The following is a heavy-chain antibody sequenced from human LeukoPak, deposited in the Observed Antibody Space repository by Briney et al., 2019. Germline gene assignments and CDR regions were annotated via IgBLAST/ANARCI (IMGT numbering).Heavy chain of an antibody. Sequence: PGGSLRLSCAASGFTFSSYAMSWVRQAPGKGLEWVSAISGSGGSTYYVDSVKGRFTISRDNSKNTLYLQMNSLRAEDTAVYYCAKDLFEYSSSWAFDYWGQGTLVTVSS. CDR2: ISGSGGST. V-gene: IGHV3-23*01. CDR3: AKDLFEYSSSWAFDY. CDR1: GFTFSSYA. D-gene: IGHD6-13*01. J-gene: IGHJ4*02.